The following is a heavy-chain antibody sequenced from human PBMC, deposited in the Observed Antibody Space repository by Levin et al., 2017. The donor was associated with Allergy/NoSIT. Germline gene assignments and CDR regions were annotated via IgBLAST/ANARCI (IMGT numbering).Heavy chain of an antibody. CDR2: IWYDGSNK. V-gene: IGHV3-33*01. J-gene: IGHJ4*02. CDR3: ARALGDYYDSRGYCDY. Sequence: GGSLRLSCAASGFTFSSYGMHWVRQAPGKGLEWVAVIWYDGSNKYYADSVKGRFTISRDNSKNTLYLQMNSLRAEDTAVYYCARALGDYYDSRGYCDYWGQGTLVTVSS. D-gene: IGHD3-22*01. CDR1: GFTFSSYG.